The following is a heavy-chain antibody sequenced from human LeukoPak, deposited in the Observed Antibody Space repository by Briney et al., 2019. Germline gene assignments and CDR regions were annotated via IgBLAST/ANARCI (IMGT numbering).Heavy chain of an antibody. J-gene: IGHJ4*02. Sequence: SETRSLTSTVASGSISTYYWTWIRQPQGNGLEWIGYIHYSGSSNYNPSLKSRVTISVDTSKSQFSLKLSSVTAADTAVYYCARGLSGSEYYFDYWGQGTLVTVSS. V-gene: IGHV4-59*01. CDR3: ARGLSGSEYYFDY. D-gene: IGHD3-10*01. CDR1: SGSISTYY. CDR2: IHYSGSS.